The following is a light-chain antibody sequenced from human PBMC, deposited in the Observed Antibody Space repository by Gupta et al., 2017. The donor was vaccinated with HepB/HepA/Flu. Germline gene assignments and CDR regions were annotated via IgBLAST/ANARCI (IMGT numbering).Light chain of an antibody. J-gene: IGLJ2*01. V-gene: IGLV1-44*01. CDR1: TYNTGSNS. CDR2: TIN. CDR3: ASWDDSLNAV. Sequence: QSVLTQPPSASGTPGQRVTIPCSGSTYNTGSNSVHWYQQLPGTAPKLLLYTINHRPAGFPDRFSSSKAGTSASPATSGLLSEDEAVYYFASWDDSLNAVFGGGTKLTGL.